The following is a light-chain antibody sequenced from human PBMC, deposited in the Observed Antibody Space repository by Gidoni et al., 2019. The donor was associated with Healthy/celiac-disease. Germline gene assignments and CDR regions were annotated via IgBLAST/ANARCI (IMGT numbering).Light chain of an antibody. Sequence: EIVLTQSPGTLSLSPGERATLFCRPSQSVSSNYLAWYQQKPGQAPRLLTYGASSRDTGLPDRFSGSGSGTDFTLTISRLEPEDVAVYYCQKYGSAQWTFGQGTKVEIK. J-gene: IGKJ1*01. V-gene: IGKV3-20*01. CDR1: QSVSSNY. CDR2: GAS. CDR3: QKYGSAQWT.